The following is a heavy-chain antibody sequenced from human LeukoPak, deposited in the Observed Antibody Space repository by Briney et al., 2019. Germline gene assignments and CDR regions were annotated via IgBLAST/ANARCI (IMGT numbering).Heavy chain of an antibody. J-gene: IGHJ4*02. D-gene: IGHD3-3*01. Sequence: GASVKVSCKASGYTFTSYDINWVRQATGQGLEWMGWKNPNSGNTGYAQKFQGRVTITRNTSISTAYMELSSLRSEDTAVYYCARVTEYYDFWSGYYTEHFDYWGQGTLVTVSS. CDR2: KNPNSGNT. V-gene: IGHV1-8*03. CDR1: GYTFTSYD. CDR3: ARVTEYYDFWSGYYTEHFDY.